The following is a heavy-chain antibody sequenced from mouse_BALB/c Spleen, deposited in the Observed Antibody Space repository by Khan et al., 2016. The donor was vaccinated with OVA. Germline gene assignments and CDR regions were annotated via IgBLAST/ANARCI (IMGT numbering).Heavy chain of an antibody. Sequence: EVQLQESGPGLVKPSQSLSLTCTVNGYSITSNYAWNWIRQFPGNKLEWMGYISYSGSTNYNPSLTSRLSLTRDTTKNQVFLLLQSVTTEDSATYYCARGNYYGYALDYWGQGTSVTVSS. CDR2: ISYSGST. CDR3: ARGNYYGYALDY. J-gene: IGHJ4*01. V-gene: IGHV3-2*02. CDR1: GYSITSNYA. D-gene: IGHD1-1*01.